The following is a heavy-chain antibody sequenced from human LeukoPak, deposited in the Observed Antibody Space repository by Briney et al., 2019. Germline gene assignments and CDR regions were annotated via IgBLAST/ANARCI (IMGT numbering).Heavy chain of an antibody. D-gene: IGHD2-2*01. CDR1: GGTFSSYA. V-gene: IGHV1-69*05. J-gene: IGHJ6*03. CDR2: IIPIFGTA. Sequence: ASMKVSCKASGGTFSSYAFSWVRQAPGQGLEWMGGIIPIFGTANYAQKFQGRVTITTDESTSTAYMELSSLRSEDTAVYYCARVQVVPAARCYYMDVWGKGTTVTVSS. CDR3: ARVQVVPAARCYYMDV.